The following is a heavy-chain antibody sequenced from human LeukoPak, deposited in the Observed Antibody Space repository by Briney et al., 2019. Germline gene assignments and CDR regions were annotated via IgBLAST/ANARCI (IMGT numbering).Heavy chain of an antibody. D-gene: IGHD6-6*01. CDR2: ISHSGST. Sequence: SQTLSLTCTVSGGSISSGGDYWSWIRQSPGKGLEWIGYISHSGSTYYNPSLKSRVTLSIDRSKNQFSLKLNSVTAADTAVYYCARPIEYSSSSAAFDIWGQGTMVTVSS. CDR3: ARPIEYSSSSAAFDI. CDR1: GGSISSGGDY. J-gene: IGHJ3*02. V-gene: IGHV4-30-2*06.